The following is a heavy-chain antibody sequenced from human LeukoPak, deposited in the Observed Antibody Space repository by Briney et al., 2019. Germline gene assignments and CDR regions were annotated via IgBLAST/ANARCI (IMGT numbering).Heavy chain of an antibody. CDR3: ARDHSRSTSRNYYYMDV. V-gene: IGHV4-4*07. CDR2: IYTSGST. D-gene: IGHD2-2*01. J-gene: IGHJ6*03. Sequence: SETLSLTCTVSGGSISSYYWSWIRQPAGKGLEWIGRIYTSGSTNYNPSLKSRVTMSVDTSKNQFSLKLSSVTAADTAVYYCARDHSRSTSRNYYYMDVWGKGTTVTVSS. CDR1: GGSISSYY.